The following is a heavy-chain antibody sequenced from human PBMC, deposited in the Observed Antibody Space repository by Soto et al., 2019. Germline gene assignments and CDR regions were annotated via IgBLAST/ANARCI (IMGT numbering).Heavy chain of an antibody. CDR1: GGSFSGYY. V-gene: IGHV4-34*01. D-gene: IGHD6-19*01. J-gene: IGHJ4*02. Sequence: SETLSLTCAVYGGSFSGYYWSWIRQPPGKGLEWIGEINHSGSTNYNPSLKSRVTISVDTSKNQFSLKLSSVTAADTAVYYCASPALYSSGWSSFAYWGQGTLVTVSS. CDR3: ASPALYSSGWSSFAY. CDR2: INHSGST.